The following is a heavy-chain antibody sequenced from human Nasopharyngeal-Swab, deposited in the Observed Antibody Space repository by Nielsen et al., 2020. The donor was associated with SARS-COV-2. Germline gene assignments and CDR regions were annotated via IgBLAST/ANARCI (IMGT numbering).Heavy chain of an antibody. CDR2: INPNSGDT. D-gene: IGHD6-6*01. V-gene: IGHV1-2*06. J-gene: IGHJ4*02. CDR1: GYTFTDYY. CDR3: ARVYSRSFEY. Sequence: ASVKVSCKASGYTFTDYYMHWVRQAPGQGLEWMGRINPNSGDTNYAQKFQGRVTMTRDTSISTVYMELSRLRSDDTAVYYCARVYSRSFEYWGQGTQVTVSS.